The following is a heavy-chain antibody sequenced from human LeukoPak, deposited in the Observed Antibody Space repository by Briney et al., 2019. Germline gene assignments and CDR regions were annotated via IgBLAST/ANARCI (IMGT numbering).Heavy chain of an antibody. V-gene: IGHV4-39*01. CDR3: ARHPGLGVFDY. CDR1: GASISSSSHY. D-gene: IGHD3-16*01. CDR2: IYYSGST. Sequence: RSSETLSLTCAVSGASISSSSHYWGWIRQPPGKGLAWIGSIYYSGSTYCNPSLKSRVTISVDTSKKQFSLRLSSVTAADTAVYYCARHPGLGVFDYWGQGTLVTVSS. J-gene: IGHJ4*02.